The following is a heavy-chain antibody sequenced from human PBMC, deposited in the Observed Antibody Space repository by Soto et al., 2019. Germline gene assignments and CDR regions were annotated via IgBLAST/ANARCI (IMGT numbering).Heavy chain of an antibody. Sequence: GGSLRLSCAASGFTFSSYGMHWVRQAPGKGLEWVAVIWYDGSNKYYADSVKGRFTISRDNSKNTLYLQMNSLRAEDTAVYYCARDLSAFDYRFDYWGQGSLVTVSS. V-gene: IGHV3-33*01. CDR1: GFTFSSYG. CDR3: ARDLSAFDYRFDY. CDR2: IWYDGSNK. J-gene: IGHJ4*02. D-gene: IGHD4-17*01.